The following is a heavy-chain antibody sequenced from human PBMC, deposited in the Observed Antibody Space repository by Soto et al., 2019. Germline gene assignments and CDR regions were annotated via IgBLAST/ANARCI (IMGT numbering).Heavy chain of an antibody. CDR2: ISYDGSNK. CDR1: GFTFSSYA. J-gene: IGHJ6*02. Sequence: PGGSLRLSCAASGFTFSSYAMHWVRQAPGNGLEWVAVISYDGSNKYYADSVKGRFTISRDNSKNTLYLQMNSLRAGDTAVYYCARVFYYDSSGYYIYYYYYGMDVWGQGTTVTVSS. V-gene: IGHV3-30-3*01. CDR3: ARVFYYDSSGYYIYYYYYGMDV. D-gene: IGHD3-22*01.